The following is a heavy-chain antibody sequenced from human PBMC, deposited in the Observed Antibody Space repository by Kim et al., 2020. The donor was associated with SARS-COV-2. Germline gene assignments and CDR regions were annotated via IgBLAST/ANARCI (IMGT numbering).Heavy chain of an antibody. Sequence: GGSLRLSCAASGFTFSSYEMNWVRQAPGKGLEWVSYISSSGSTIYYADSVKGRFTISRDNAKNSLYLQMNSLRAEDTAVYYCARDRKGYYYDSSGYVSDYWGQGTLVTVSS. D-gene: IGHD3-22*01. CDR2: ISSSGSTI. CDR1: GFTFSSYE. V-gene: IGHV3-48*03. J-gene: IGHJ4*02. CDR3: ARDRKGYYYDSSGYVSDY.